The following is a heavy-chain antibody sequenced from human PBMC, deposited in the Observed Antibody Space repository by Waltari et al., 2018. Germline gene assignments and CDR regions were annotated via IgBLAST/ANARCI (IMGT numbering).Heavy chain of an antibody. Sequence: EVQVLESGGGLVQPGGSLRLTCTASGFIFNTYALTWVRQAPGKGREGVAGINGYGDKTYYADSVRGRFTLSRDNSRNTLSLQMNSLRAEDTAVYYCAKAHFYDNSGYMENWGQGTLVTVSS. J-gene: IGHJ4*02. V-gene: IGHV3-23*01. CDR2: INGYGDKT. CDR3: AKAHFYDNSGYMEN. CDR1: GFIFNTYA. D-gene: IGHD3-22*01.